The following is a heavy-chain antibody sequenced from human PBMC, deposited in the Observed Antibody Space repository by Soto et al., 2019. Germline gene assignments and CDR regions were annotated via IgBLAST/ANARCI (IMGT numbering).Heavy chain of an antibody. CDR1: GFTFSSYS. J-gene: IGHJ3*02. D-gene: IGHD2-2*01. Sequence: GGSLRLSCAASGFTFSSYSMNWVRQAPGAGLEWVSAISGSGGSTYYADSVKGRFTISRDNSKNTLYLQMNSLRAEDTAVYYCATLSNGYCSSTSCTIRAFDIWGQGTMVTVSS. V-gene: IGHV3-23*01. CDR2: ISGSGGST. CDR3: ATLSNGYCSSTSCTIRAFDI.